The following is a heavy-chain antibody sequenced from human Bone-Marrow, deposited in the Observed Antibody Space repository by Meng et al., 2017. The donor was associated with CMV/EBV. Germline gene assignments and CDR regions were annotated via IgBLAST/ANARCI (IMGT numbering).Heavy chain of an antibody. CDR3: ARPHCSGGSCDPYYYYGMDV. V-gene: IGHV3-74*01. CDR2: INSDGSST. J-gene: IGHJ6*02. D-gene: IGHD2-15*01. CDR1: GFTFSSYW. Sequence: GESLKISCAASGFTFSSYWMHWVRQAPGKGLVWVSRINSDGSSTSYADSVKGRFTVSRDNAKNSLYLQMNSLRAEDTALYHCARPHCSGGSCDPYYYYGMDVWGQGTTVTVSS.